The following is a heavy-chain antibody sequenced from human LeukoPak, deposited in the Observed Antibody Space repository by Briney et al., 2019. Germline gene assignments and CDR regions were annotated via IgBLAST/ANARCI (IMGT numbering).Heavy chain of an antibody. V-gene: IGHV3-30*04. CDR1: GFTFSYYA. CDR3: AKVRYCSGVNCYPDDN. Sequence: QPGGSLRLSCTASGFTFSYYAMHWVRQAPGKGLEWVAVISDDGSDKYYADSVKGRFTFSRDRSKNTLYLQMNSLRAEDTAVYYCAKVRYCSGVNCYPDDNWGQGTLVTVSS. D-gene: IGHD2-15*01. J-gene: IGHJ4*02. CDR2: ISDDGSDK.